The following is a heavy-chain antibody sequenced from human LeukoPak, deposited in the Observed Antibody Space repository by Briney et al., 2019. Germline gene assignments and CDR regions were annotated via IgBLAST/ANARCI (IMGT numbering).Heavy chain of an antibody. Sequence: ASVRVSCKASGYTFDTYGFCWVRQAPGHGLEWMGWTSANNGKTDFAQKFQGRVTLTTDTSTTTAYMELTGLRPDDTAVYYCAKVAGDRLDSWGQGTLVTVSS. J-gene: IGHJ5*02. CDR3: AKVAGDRLDS. V-gene: IGHV1-18*01. CDR1: GYTFDTYG. D-gene: IGHD6-19*01. CDR2: TSANNGKT.